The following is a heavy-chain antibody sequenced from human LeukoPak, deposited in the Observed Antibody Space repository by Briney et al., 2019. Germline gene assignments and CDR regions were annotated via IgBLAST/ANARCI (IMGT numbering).Heavy chain of an antibody. CDR3: ASANYYGSGSYYALDY. Sequence: GGSLRLSCTVSGFTVSSNSMSWVRQAPGKGLEWVSFIYSGGNTHNSDSVKGRFTISRDNSKNTLYLQMNSLRAEDTTVYYCASANYYGSGSYYALDYWGQGTLVTVST. V-gene: IGHV3-53*01. CDR2: IYSGGNT. J-gene: IGHJ4*02. D-gene: IGHD3-10*01. CDR1: GFTVSSNS.